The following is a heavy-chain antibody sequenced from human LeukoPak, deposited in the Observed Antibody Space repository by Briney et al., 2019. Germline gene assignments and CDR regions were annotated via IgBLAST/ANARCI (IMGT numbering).Heavy chain of an antibody. J-gene: IGHJ5*02. CDR2: INSDGGGA. V-gene: IGHV3-74*01. CDR1: GITFGNNW. CDR3: ARDVPHNWFDT. Sequence: GGSLRLSCAASGITFGNNWMHWVRQGPGEGLVWISRINSDGGGAIYADSVKGRFTVSRDNAKNTLYLQMNSLRAEDTAVYYCARDVPHNWFDTWGQGTLVTVSS.